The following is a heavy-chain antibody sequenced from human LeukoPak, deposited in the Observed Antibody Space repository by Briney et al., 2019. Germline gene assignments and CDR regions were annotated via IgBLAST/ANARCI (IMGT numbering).Heavy chain of an antibody. CDR1: GYSFTDDG. Sequence: ASVKVSCKASGYSFTDDGISWVRRAPGQGLEWMGWISPYNSNTKYADKFQGRVTMTADISSTTAYLELRSLRSDDTAMYYCARFNYWGQGTLVTVSS. CDR2: ISPYNSNT. CDR3: ARFNY. V-gene: IGHV1-18*01. J-gene: IGHJ4*02.